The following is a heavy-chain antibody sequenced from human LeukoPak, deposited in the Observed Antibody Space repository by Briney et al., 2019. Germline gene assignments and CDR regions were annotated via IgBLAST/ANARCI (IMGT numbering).Heavy chain of an antibody. CDR2: INHSGST. Sequence: SETLSLTCAVYGGSFSGYYWSWIRQPPGKGLEWIGEINHSGSTNYNPSLKSRVTISVDTSKNQFSLKLSSVTAADTAVYYCARRTRHSYGSRPIYYFDYWGQGTLVTVSS. V-gene: IGHV4-34*01. CDR1: GGSFSGYY. D-gene: IGHD5-18*01. CDR3: ARRTRHSYGSRPIYYFDY. J-gene: IGHJ4*02.